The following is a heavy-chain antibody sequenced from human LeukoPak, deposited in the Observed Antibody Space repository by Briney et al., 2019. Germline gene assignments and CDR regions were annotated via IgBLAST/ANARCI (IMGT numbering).Heavy chain of an antibody. J-gene: IGHJ4*02. D-gene: IGHD2-15*01. Sequence: PGGSLRLSCAASGFTFSSYGMHWVRQAPGKGLEWVAFIRYDGSNKYYADSVKGRFTISRDNSKNTLYLQMNSLRAGDTAVYYCAKLDSELIDYWGQGTLVTVSS. CDR1: GFTFSSYG. CDR2: IRYDGSNK. V-gene: IGHV3-30*02. CDR3: AKLDSELIDY.